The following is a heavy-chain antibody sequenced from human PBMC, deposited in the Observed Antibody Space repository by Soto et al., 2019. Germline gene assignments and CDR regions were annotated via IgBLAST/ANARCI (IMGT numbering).Heavy chain of an antibody. CDR3: ARDTRGNSETMGGYWYFDL. CDR1: GGSISSGGYY. D-gene: IGHD3-16*01. CDR2: IYYSGST. J-gene: IGHJ2*01. Sequence: QVQLQESGPGLVKPSQTLSLTCTVSGGSISSGGYYWSWIRQHPGKGLEWIVYIYYSGSTYYNPSLKSRVTISVDTSKNQFSRKLSSVTAADTAVYSCARDTRGNSETMGGYWYFDLWGRGTLVTVSS. V-gene: IGHV4-31*03.